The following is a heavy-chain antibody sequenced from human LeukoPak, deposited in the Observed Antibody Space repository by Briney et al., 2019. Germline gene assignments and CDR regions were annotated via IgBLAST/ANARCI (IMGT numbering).Heavy chain of an antibody. CDR1: GFSLSTNGVS. J-gene: IGHJ2*01. D-gene: IGHD3-10*01. Sequence: SGPTLVNPTQTLTLTCTFSGFSLSTNGVSVGWIRQPPGKALEWHENIYWDDNNRYSPSLKSRLTITKDTSKNQVFLTMTNMDPVDTATYYCAHRAGTSAMRYFDLWGRGTLVTVSS. V-gene: IGHV2-5*02. CDR2: IYWDDNN. CDR3: AHRAGTSAMRYFDL.